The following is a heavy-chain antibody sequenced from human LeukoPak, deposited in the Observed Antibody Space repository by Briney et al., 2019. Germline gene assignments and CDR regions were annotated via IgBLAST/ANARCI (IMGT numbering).Heavy chain of an antibody. V-gene: IGHV4-61*02. CDR3: ASSSVVVPTNFDY. CDR2: IYTSGST. CDR1: GGSISSRNYY. D-gene: IGHD2-2*01. Sequence: SETLSLTCTVSGGSISSRNYYWGWIRQPAGKGLEWIGRIYTSGSTNYNPSLKSRVTMSVDTSKNQFSLKLSSVTAADTAVYYCASSSVVVPTNFDYWGQGTLVTVSS. J-gene: IGHJ4*02.